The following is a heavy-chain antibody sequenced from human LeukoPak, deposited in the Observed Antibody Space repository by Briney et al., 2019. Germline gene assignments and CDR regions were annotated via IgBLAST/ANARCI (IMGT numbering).Heavy chain of an antibody. Sequence: SQTLSLTCTVSGGSISSGDYYWSWIRQPPGKGLEWIGYIYYSGSTYYNPSLKSRVTISVDTSKNQFSLKLSSVTAADTAVYYCAREVYYYGSGSYYNAFDTWGQGTMVTVSS. V-gene: IGHV4-30-4*01. J-gene: IGHJ3*02. CDR2: IYYSGST. CDR3: AREVYYYGSGSYYNAFDT. D-gene: IGHD3-10*01. CDR1: GGSISSGDYY.